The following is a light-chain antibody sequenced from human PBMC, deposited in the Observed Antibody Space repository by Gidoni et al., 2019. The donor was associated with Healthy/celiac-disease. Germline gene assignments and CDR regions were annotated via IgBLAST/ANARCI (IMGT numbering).Light chain of an antibody. CDR2: KAS. CDR1: QSISSW. V-gene: IGKV1-5*03. Sequence: DIQMTQSPSTLSASVGDRVTITCRASQSISSWLAWYQQKPGKAPKLLIYKASSLESGVPSRFSGSGSGTEFTLTSSSLQPDDFATYYCQQYNSYSMCSFGQGTKLEIK. J-gene: IGKJ2*04. CDR3: QQYNSYSMCS.